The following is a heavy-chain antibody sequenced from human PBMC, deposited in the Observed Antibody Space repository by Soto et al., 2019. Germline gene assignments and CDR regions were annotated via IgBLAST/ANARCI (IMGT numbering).Heavy chain of an antibody. CDR3: ARDGQGLAPYALDV. CDR1: GFTFSGHA. D-gene: IGHD6-19*01. J-gene: IGHJ6*02. CDR2: IWYDGSNK. Sequence: QVQLVESGGGVAQPGRSLRLSCTVSGFTFSGHAMHWVRQAPGKGLEWVTQIWYDGSNKYYAESVKGRFTISRDNSKNTLCLQMNSLRVEDTAVYYCARDGQGLAPYALDVWGQGTSVTVSS. V-gene: IGHV3-33*01.